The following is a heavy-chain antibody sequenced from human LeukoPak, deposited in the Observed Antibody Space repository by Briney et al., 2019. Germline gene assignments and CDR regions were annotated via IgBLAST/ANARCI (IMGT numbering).Heavy chain of an antibody. V-gene: IGHV4-59*01. CDR3: ARGGWLKTDWLDS. J-gene: IGHJ5*01. D-gene: IGHD3-22*01. Sequence: PSETLSLTCTVSGGSISSYFWSWIRQSPGKGLEFFGYIYHSGSTTYNPSLKSRVTMSVDTSRNQFSLKLSSVTAADTAVYYCARGGWLKTDWLDSWGQGTLVTVSS. CDR1: GGSISSYF. CDR2: IYHSGST.